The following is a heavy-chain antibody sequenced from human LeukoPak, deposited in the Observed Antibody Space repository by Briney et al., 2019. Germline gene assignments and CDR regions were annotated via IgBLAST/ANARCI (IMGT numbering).Heavy chain of an antibody. CDR1: RGSISNYY. J-gene: IGHJ2*01. CDR3: ARDKEHCGGDCSYWYFDP. D-gene: IGHD2-21*02. Sequence: SSETLSLTCTVSRGSISNYYWSWIRQPAGKGLEWIGRIYSSGSTNYNPSLKSRVTMSLDTSMNQFSLKLSSVTAADTAVYYCARDKEHCGGDCSYWYFDPWGRGTAVTVSS. V-gene: IGHV4-4*07. CDR2: IYSSGST.